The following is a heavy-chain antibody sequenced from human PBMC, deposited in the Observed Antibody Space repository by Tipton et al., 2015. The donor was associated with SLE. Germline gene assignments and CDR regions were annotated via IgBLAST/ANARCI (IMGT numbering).Heavy chain of an antibody. V-gene: IGHV1-18*01. D-gene: IGHD1-26*01. Sequence: QSGPEVKKPGASVKVSCKASGYTFTSYGISWVRQAPGQGLEWMGWISAYNGNTNYAQKLQGRVTITTDASSSTAYIEVSRLRSEDTAVYYCAGRSWEDDYWGPGALVTVAS. CDR3: AGRSWEDDY. CDR2: ISAYNGNT. CDR1: GYTFTSYG. J-gene: IGHJ4*02.